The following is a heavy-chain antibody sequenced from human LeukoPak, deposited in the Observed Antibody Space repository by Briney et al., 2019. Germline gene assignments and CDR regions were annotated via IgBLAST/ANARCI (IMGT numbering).Heavy chain of an antibody. CDR2: IYYSGST. Sequence: PSETLSLTCTVSGGSISSSSYYWGWIRQPPGKGLEWIGSIYYSGSTYYNPSLKSRVTISVDTSKNQFSLKLSSVTAADTAVYYCAGGSGPYYFDYWGQGTLVTVSS. J-gene: IGHJ4*02. CDR3: AGGSGPYYFDY. CDR1: GGSISSSSYY. V-gene: IGHV4-39*07. D-gene: IGHD3-16*01.